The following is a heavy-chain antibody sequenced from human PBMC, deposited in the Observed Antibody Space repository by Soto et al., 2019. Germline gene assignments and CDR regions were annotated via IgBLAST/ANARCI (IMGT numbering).Heavy chain of an antibody. CDR1: GFTFSSYW. J-gene: IGHJ4*02. V-gene: IGHV3-7*01. CDR2: IKQEGSEK. Sequence: EVQLVESGGGLVQPGGSLRLSCAASGFTFSSYWMSWVRQAPGKGLEWVANIKQEGSEKYYVDSVKGRFTISRDNAKNSLYLQMNSLRAEDTAVYYCASDPLYDYIWGSYRHQPPSDSWGQGTLVTVSS. D-gene: IGHD3-16*02. CDR3: ASDPLYDYIWGSYRHQPPSDS.